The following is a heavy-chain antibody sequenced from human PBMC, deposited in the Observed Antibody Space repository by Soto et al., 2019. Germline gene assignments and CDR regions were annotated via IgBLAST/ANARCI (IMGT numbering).Heavy chain of an antibody. D-gene: IGHD4-17*01. Sequence: PSWCLSITFTVCRGTIRSYFCSWTLPNKGKGLEWIGYIYYSWSTNYNPSLKSRVTISVDTSKNQFSLKLSSVTAADTAVYYCARAHGDYHPYWFSELWGRGTLVTVSS. CDR1: RGTIRSYF. CDR2: IYYSWST. J-gene: IGHJ2*01. CDR3: ARAHGDYHPYWFSEL. V-gene: IGHV4-59*08.